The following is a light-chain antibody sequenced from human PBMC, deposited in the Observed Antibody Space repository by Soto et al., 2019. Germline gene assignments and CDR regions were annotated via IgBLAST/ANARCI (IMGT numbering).Light chain of an antibody. J-gene: IGKJ2*01. CDR2: AAS. CDR3: QQSFSIPYT. CDR1: QSISSY. Sequence: DIQMTQSPSSLSASVGDRVTITCRASQSISSYLNWYQQKPGKAPKLLIYAASSLQSGVPSRFSGSGSGTEFTLTISGLQPEDIATYYCQQSFSIPYTFGQGTKQGIK. V-gene: IGKV1-39*01.